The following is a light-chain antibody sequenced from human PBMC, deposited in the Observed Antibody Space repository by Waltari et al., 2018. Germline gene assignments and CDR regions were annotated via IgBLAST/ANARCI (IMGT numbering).Light chain of an antibody. CDR2: VYSDGSH. CDR1: SGHSSNV. Sequence: QLVLTQSPSASASLGASIKLTCTLSSGHSSNVIAWLQQQPEKGPRSLVKVYSDGSHSRGNGIPDRFSGSSSGAERYLTISSHQSEDEADYYCQTGGHGTWVFGGGTRLTVL. V-gene: IGLV4-69*01. CDR3: QTGGHGTWV. J-gene: IGLJ3*02.